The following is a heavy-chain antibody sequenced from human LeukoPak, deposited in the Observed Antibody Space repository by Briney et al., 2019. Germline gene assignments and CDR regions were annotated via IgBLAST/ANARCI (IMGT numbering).Heavy chain of an antibody. J-gene: IGHJ4*02. Sequence: GGSLRLSCAASGFTFSSNGMHWVRQAPGKGLEWVTFIQYDGSKKYYADSVTGRFTISRDNSKNTLFLQMNSLRAEDTAVYYCATSESLRLGELSPIDYWGQGTLVTVSS. V-gene: IGHV3-30*02. CDR1: GFTFSSNG. CDR3: ATSESLRLGELSPIDY. CDR2: IQYDGSKK. D-gene: IGHD3-16*02.